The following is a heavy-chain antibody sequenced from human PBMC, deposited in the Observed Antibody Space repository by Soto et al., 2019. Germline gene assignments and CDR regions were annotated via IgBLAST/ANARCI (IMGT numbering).Heavy chain of an antibody. D-gene: IGHD6-13*01. J-gene: IGHJ3*02. V-gene: IGHV1-3*01. CDR2: INAGNGNT. CDR3: ARLGSVAAGKAFDI. Sequence: ASVKVSCKASGYTFTSYAMHWVRQAPGQRLEWMGWINAGNGNTKYSQKFQGRVTITRGTSASTAYMELSSLRSEDTAVYYCARLGSVAAGKAFDIWGQGTMVTVSS. CDR1: GYTFTSYA.